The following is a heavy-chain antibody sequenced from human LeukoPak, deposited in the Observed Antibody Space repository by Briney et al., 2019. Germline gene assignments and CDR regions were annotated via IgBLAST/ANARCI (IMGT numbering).Heavy chain of an antibody. Sequence: PAETLSLTCTVSGGSISSTSYYWGWIRQPPGKGLEWTGNIYYSGSTYYSPSLNSRLTMSVDTSRNHFSLKLSSVTAADTAVYYCARHSCSSGWHAHFDYWGQGTVVAVSS. CDR2: IYYSGST. V-gene: IGHV4-39*01. CDR1: GGSISSTSYY. J-gene: IGHJ4*02. D-gene: IGHD6-19*01. CDR3: ARHSCSSGWHAHFDY.